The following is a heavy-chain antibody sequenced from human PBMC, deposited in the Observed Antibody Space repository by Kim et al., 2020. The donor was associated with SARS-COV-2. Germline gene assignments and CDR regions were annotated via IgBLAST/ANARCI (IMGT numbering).Heavy chain of an antibody. D-gene: IGHD3-10*01. J-gene: IGHJ4*02. CDR1: GGSISSGGYY. Sequence: SETLSLTCTISGGSISSGGYYWSWIRQHPGKGLEWIGYIYYSGSTYYNASIRSRVTISLATSKNQFSLKLSSVTAADTAVYYCASWPYGSGSYSQDYWGQGTLVTVSS. CDR3: ASWPYGSGSYSQDY. CDR2: IYYSGST. V-gene: IGHV4-31*03.